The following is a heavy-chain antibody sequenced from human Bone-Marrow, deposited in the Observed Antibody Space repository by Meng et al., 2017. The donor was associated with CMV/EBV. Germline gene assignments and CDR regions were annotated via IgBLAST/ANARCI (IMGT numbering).Heavy chain of an antibody. Sequence: SLRLSCAASGFTFSSYSMNWVRQAPGKGLEWVSSISSSSSYIYYADSVKGRFTISRDNAKNSLYLQMNSLRAEDTAVYYCARSPVVVVVAATYYYYYYGMDVWGQGTTVTVSS. CDR3: ARSPVVVVVAATYYYYYYGMDV. CDR1: GFTFSSYS. J-gene: IGHJ6*02. V-gene: IGHV3-21*01. D-gene: IGHD2-15*01. CDR2: ISSSSSYI.